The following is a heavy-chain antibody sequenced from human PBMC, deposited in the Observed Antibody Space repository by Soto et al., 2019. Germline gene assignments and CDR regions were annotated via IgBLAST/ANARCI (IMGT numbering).Heavy chain of an antibody. CDR3: AKDYSVTNAPGRDAFDI. V-gene: IGHV3-23*01. Sequence: GGSLRLSCAASGFTFSSYAMSWVRQAPGKGLEWVSAISGSGGSTYYADSVKGRFTISRDNSKNTLYLQMNSLRAEDTAVYYCAKDYSVTNAPGRDAFDIWGQGTMVTVSS. CDR2: ISGSGGST. D-gene: IGHD4-17*01. J-gene: IGHJ3*02. CDR1: GFTFSSYA.